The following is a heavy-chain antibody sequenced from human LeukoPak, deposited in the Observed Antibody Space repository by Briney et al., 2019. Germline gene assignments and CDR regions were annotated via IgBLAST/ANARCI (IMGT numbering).Heavy chain of an antibody. CDR3: ARESPIAAAGEDYFDY. CDR2: IYYSGST. CDR1: GGSISSYY. J-gene: IGHJ4*02. Sequence: PSETLSLTCTVSGGSISSYYWSWIRQPPGKGLEWIGYIYYSGSTNYNPSLKSRVTISVDTSKNQFSLKLSSVTAADTAVYYCARESPIAAAGEDYFDYWGQGTLVTVSS. D-gene: IGHD6-13*01. V-gene: IGHV4-59*01.